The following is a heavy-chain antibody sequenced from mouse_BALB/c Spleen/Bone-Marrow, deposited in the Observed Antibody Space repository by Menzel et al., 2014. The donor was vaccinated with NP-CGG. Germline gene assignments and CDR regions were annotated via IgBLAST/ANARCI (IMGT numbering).Heavy chain of an antibody. CDR1: GFTFSNYG. CDR2: ISGGGSYT. J-gene: IGHJ3*01. CDR3: ARHAYYDQTEVSFIY. Sequence: EVMLVESGGGLVKSGGSLKLSCAAPGFTFSNYGMSWVRQTPEKRLEWVATISGGGSYTFYSDSVKGRFTISRDNAKNNLYLQLSSLRSEDTAVYYCARHAYYDQTEVSFIYWGQGTLVTVSA. D-gene: IGHD2-4*01. V-gene: IGHV5-9-2*01.